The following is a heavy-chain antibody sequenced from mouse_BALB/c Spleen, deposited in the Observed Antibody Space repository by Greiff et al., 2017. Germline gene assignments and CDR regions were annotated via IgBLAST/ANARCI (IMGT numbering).Heavy chain of an antibody. D-gene: IGHD2-10*02. CDR2: ISYSGST. J-gene: IGHJ1*01. CDR1: GDSFTSGY. V-gene: IGHV3-8*02. Sequence: EVQLQQSGPSLVKPSQTLSLTCSVTGDSFTSGYWNWIRKFPGNKLEYMGYISYSGSTYYNPSLKSRISITRDTSKNQYYLQLNSVTTEDTATYYCARYKYGNYDWYFDVWGAGTTVTVSS. CDR3: ARYKYGNYDWYFDV.